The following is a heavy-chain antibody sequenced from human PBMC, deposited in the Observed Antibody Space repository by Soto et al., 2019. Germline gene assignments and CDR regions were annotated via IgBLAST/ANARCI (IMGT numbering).Heavy chain of an antibody. D-gene: IGHD3-9*01. CDR2: IFVTSGII. CDR1: GFTFSSYS. J-gene: IGHJ4*02. Sequence: GGSLRLSCAASGFTFSSYSMVWVRQAPGKGLEWVSYIFVTSGIIYYADSVKGRFTVSRDNAKNSLFLLMNSLRAEDTAVYYCARDTDWAFDYWGQGTQVTVSS. V-gene: IGHV3-48*04. CDR3: ARDTDWAFDY.